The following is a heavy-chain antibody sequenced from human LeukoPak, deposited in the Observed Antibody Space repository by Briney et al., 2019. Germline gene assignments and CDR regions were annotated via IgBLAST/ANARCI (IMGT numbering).Heavy chain of an antibody. Sequence: SETLSLTCAVYGGSFSGYYWSWIRQPPGKGLEWIGEINNSGSTNYNPSLKSRVTISVDTSKNQFSLKLSSVTAADTAVYYCARGHRYSSGWHRKRSGWFDPWGQGTLVTVSS. CDR2: INNSGST. J-gene: IGHJ5*02. D-gene: IGHD6-19*01. CDR1: GGSFSGYY. V-gene: IGHV4-34*01. CDR3: ARGHRYSSGWHRKRSGWFDP.